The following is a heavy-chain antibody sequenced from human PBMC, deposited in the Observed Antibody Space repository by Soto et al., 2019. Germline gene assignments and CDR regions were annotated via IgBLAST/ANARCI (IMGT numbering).Heavy chain of an antibody. CDR1: GFTVSSNY. D-gene: IGHD2-8*01. Sequence: EVQLVESGGGLVQPGGSLRLSCAASGFTVSSNYMSWVRQAPGKGLEWVSVIYSGGSTYYADSVKGRFTISRDNSKNTLYLQMNSLRAEYTAVYYCACPVLMVYATDYWGQGTLVTVSS. CDR2: IYSGGST. V-gene: IGHV3-66*01. J-gene: IGHJ4*02. CDR3: ACPVLMVYATDY.